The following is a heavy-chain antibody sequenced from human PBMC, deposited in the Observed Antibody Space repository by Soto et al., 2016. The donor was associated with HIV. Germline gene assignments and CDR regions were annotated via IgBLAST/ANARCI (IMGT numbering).Heavy chain of an antibody. CDR2: ISWNSGSI. CDR1: GFTFDDYA. CDR3: AKDIEPQIKYYFDY. Sequence: EVQLVESGGGLVQPGRSLRLSCAASGFTFDDYAMHWVRQAPGKGLEWVSGISWNSGSIGYADSVKGRFTISRDNAKNSLYLQMNSLRAEDMALYYCAKDIEPQIKYYFDYWGQGTLVTVSS. V-gene: IGHV3-9*03. J-gene: IGHJ4*02.